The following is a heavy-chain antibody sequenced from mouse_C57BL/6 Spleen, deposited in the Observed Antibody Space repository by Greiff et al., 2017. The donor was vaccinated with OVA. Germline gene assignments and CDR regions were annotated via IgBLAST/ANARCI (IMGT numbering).Heavy chain of an antibody. V-gene: IGHV2-6-1*01. CDR2: IWSDGST. D-gene: IGHD2-1*01. CDR1: GFSLTSYG. J-gene: IGHJ3*01. CDR3: ARHDGNYPAWFAY. Sequence: VKLQESGPGLVAPSQSLSITCTVSGFSLTSYGVHWVRQPPGKGLEWLVVIWSDGSTTYNSDLKSRLSISKDNSKSQVFLKMNSLHTDDTAMDYCARHDGNYPAWFAYWGQGTLVTVSA.